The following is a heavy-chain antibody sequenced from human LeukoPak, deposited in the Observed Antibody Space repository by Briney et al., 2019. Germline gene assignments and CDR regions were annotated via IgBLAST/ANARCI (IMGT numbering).Heavy chain of an antibody. Sequence: GGSLRLSCAASGFTFSSFGMNWVRQAPGKGLEWVSSISSSSSYIYYADSVKGRFTISRDNAKNSLYLQMNSLRAEDTAVYYCARDWNYYDSSGLLDYWGQGTLVTVSS. CDR1: GFTFSSFG. V-gene: IGHV3-21*01. D-gene: IGHD3-22*01. CDR3: ARDWNYYDSSGLLDY. J-gene: IGHJ4*02. CDR2: ISSSSSYI.